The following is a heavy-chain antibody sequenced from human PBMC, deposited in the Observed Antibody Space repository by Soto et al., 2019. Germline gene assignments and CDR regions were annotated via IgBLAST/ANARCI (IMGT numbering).Heavy chain of an antibody. V-gene: IGHV1-3*01. D-gene: IGHD2-15*01. Sequence: QVQLVQSGAEVKRPGASVKVSCKASGYTFNTYAMHWVRQAPGQRLEWMGWINAGNGHTEYLQKLQGRVTITRDTSASTGYMELSSLRSEDTAVYYCARGIGLTYCSGGSCYSNYYFYMDVWGKGTTVTVSS. CDR3: ARGIGLTYCSGGSCYSNYYFYMDV. J-gene: IGHJ6*03. CDR2: INAGNGHT. CDR1: GYTFNTYA.